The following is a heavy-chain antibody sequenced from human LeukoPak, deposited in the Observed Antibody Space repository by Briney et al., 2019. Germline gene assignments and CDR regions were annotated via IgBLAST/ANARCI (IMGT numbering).Heavy chain of an antibody. Sequence: SQTLSLTCTVSGGSISSGGYYWSWIRQHPGKGLEWIGYIYYSGSTYYNPSLKSRVTISVDASKNQFSLRLSSVTAADTAVYYCARDSTFGRFDYWGQGTLVTVSS. CDR3: ARDSTFGRFDY. V-gene: IGHV4-30-4*08. J-gene: IGHJ4*02. D-gene: IGHD3-10*01. CDR1: GGSISSGGYY. CDR2: IYYSGST.